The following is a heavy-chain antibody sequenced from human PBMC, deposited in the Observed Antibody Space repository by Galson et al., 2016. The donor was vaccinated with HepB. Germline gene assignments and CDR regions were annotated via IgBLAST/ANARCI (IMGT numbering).Heavy chain of an antibody. Sequence: SLRLSCAASGFAFGTYAMSWVRQAPGKGLEWVAGIGPDGTRAHYDDSVKGRFTISRDNFKNTLSLQINNLGGEDTAVYYCAKDRGGRVYFYVMDVWGQGTTVIVSS. CDR2: IGPDGTRA. D-gene: IGHD3-10*01. CDR1: GFAFGTYA. V-gene: IGHV3-23*01. CDR3: AKDRGGRVYFYVMDV. J-gene: IGHJ6*02.